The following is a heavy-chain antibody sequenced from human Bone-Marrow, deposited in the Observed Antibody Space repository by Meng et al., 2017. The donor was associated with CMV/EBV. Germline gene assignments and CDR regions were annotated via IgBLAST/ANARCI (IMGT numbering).Heavy chain of an antibody. CDR3: APPGGY. CDR2: ISSDGSKK. Sequence: LSLTCAASGFTFSTYTLHWVRQAPGRGLECVAVISSDGSKKYYADSVKGRFTISRDNSKYTLYLQMNSLRPEDSGVYYCAPPGGYWGQGTLVTVSS. V-gene: IGHV3-30*04. J-gene: IGHJ4*02. CDR1: GFTFSTYT. D-gene: IGHD3-16*01.